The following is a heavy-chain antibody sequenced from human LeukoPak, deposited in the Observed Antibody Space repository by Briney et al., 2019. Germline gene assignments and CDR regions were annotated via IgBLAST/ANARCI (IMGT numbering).Heavy chain of an antibody. Sequence: GGSLRLSCAASGFTFSSTWMHWFRQVPGKGPVWVSRIHSDGSTTIYADSVKGRFTISRDYAKNTLYLQMDSLRVEDTAMYYCAKDHSPGWFDPWGQGTLVTVSS. CDR3: AKDHSPGWFDP. CDR1: GFTFSSTW. D-gene: IGHD5-18*01. CDR2: IHSDGSTT. J-gene: IGHJ5*02. V-gene: IGHV3-74*01.